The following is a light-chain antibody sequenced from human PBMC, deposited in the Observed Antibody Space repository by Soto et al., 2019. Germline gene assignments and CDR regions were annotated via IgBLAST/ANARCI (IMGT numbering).Light chain of an antibody. CDR3: DSYTSSGTYV. V-gene: IGLV2-14*01. CDR1: SSDVADYKF. Sequence: QSALTQPASVSGSPGQSIAISCTGSSSDVADYKFVSWYQQHPGKAPKLMIYDVSSRPSGVSTRFSGSKSGNTASLTISGLQAEDEAYYYCDSYTSSGTYVFGSGTKVTVL. CDR2: DVS. J-gene: IGLJ1*01.